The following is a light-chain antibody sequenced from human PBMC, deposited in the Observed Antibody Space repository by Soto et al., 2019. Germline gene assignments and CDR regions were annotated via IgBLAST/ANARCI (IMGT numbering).Light chain of an antibody. CDR3: QQFVDSPPRWT. Sequence: EIVLTQSPGTLSFSPGERATLSCRASQSLSSYLAWYQQKPGQAPRLLIYSASTRATGIPDRFSGSGSGTDFTLTISRLEPEDSALYYCQQFVDSPPRWTFGQGTKVDIK. J-gene: IGKJ1*01. CDR1: QSLSSY. CDR2: SAS. V-gene: IGKV3-20*01.